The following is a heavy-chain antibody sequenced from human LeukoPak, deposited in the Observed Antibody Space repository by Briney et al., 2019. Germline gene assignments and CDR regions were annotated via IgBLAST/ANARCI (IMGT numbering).Heavy chain of an antibody. V-gene: IGHV4-59*01. CDR1: GSSISSFY. D-gene: IGHD4-17*01. CDR3: ARGSRAPAMTTPPPDFDP. Sequence: SETLSLTCTVSGSSISSFYWSWLRQPPGQGLEWIGYIYYSGSTKHNPSLKSRVTVSADTSKNQLSLRLSSVTAADTAVYYCARGSRAPAMTTPPPDFDPWGQGTLVTVSS. CDR2: IYYSGST. J-gene: IGHJ5*02.